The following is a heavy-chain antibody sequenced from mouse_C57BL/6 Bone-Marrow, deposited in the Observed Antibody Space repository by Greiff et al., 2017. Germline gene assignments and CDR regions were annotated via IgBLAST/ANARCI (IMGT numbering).Heavy chain of an antibody. CDR2: IDPSDSYT. V-gene: IGHV1-59*01. Sequence: VQLQQPGAELVRPGTSVKLSCKASGYTFTSYWMHWVKQRPGQGLEWIGVIDPSDSYTNYNQKFKGKATLTVDTSSSTAYMQLSSLTSEDSAVYYCAREGWLLPYCYFDVWGTGTTVTVAS. D-gene: IGHD2-3*01. CDR3: AREGWLLPYCYFDV. J-gene: IGHJ1*03. CDR1: GYTFTSYW.